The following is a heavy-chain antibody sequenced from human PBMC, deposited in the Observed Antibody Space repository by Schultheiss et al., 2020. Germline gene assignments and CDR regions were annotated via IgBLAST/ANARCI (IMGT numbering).Heavy chain of an antibody. Sequence: SETLSLTCAVYGGSFSGYYWSWIRQPPGKGLEWIGEINHSGSTNYNPSLKSRVTISVDTSKNQFSLKLTSVTAADTAVYYCARLKYCSGGSCYLGFDYWGQGTLVTVSS. CDR3: ARLKYCSGGSCYLGFDY. CDR2: INHSGST. D-gene: IGHD2-15*01. J-gene: IGHJ4*02. CDR1: GGSFSGYY. V-gene: IGHV4-34*01.